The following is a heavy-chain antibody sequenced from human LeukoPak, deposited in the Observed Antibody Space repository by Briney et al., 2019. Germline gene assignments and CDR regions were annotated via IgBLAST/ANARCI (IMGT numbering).Heavy chain of an antibody. V-gene: IGHV3-30*03. CDR3: ARGEPSGYSYGPLDY. CDR2: ISYDGSNK. Sequence: GGSLRLSCAASGFTFNSYGMHWVRQAPGKGLEWVAVISYDGSNKYYADSVKGRFTISRDNSKNTLYLQMNSLRAEDTAVYYCARGEPSGYSYGPLDYWGQGTLVTVSS. J-gene: IGHJ4*02. CDR1: GFTFNSYG. D-gene: IGHD5-18*01.